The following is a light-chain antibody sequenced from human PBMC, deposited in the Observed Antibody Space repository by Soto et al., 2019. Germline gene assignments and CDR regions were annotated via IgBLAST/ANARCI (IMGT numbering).Light chain of an antibody. CDR1: SSDVGGYNY. V-gene: IGLV2-14*01. CDR2: EVS. Sequence: QSALTQPASVSGSPGQSITISCTGTSSDVGGYNYVSWHQQHPGKAPKLMIFEVSYRPSGVSDRVSGSKSGNTASLTISGLQADDEADYYCSSNTRSSLYVFGTGTKLTVL. CDR3: SSNTRSSLYV. J-gene: IGLJ1*01.